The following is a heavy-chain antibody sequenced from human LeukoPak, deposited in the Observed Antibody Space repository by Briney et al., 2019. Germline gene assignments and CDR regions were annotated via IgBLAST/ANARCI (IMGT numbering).Heavy chain of an antibody. V-gene: IGHV4-34*01. CDR2: INHSGST. CDR3: ASISDSGYMYYYYYYGMDV. J-gene: IGHJ6*02. D-gene: IGHD5-12*01. CDR1: GGSFSGYY. Sequence: SETLSLTCAVYGGSFSGYYWSWIRQPPGKGLEWIGEINHSGSTNYNPSLKSRVTISVDTSKNQFSLKLSSVTAADTAVYYCASISDSGYMYYYYYYGMDVWGQGTTVTVSS.